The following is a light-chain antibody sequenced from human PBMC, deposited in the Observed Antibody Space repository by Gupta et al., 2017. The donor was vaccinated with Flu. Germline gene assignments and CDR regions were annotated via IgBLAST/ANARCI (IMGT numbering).Light chain of an antibody. CDR2: GAS. J-gene: IGKJ2*01. V-gene: IGKV3-20*01. CDR3: QQDGSSLYT. CDR1: QSVSSTF. Sequence: DIVLTQPPGTLSLFPGDRATLSCRASQSVSSTFLGWYQQKPGQAPRLLIYGASSRATGLPDRISGSGSGTDFTLTISRLEPEDVAVYYCQQDGSSLYTFGQGTKVEIK.